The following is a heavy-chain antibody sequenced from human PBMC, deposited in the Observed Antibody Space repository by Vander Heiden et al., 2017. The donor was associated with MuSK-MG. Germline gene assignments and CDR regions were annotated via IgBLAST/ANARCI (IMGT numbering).Heavy chain of an antibody. Sequence: EVQLLESGGGLVQPGGSLRLSCANSGFTFRRYAMTWVRQAPGKGLEWVSAISESGDSTYYADSAKGRFTISRDNSKNTLYLQLNGLRAEDTAVYYCTRGYSAFDYWGQGTLVTVSS. CDR1: GFTFRRYA. V-gene: IGHV3-23*01. CDR2: ISESGDST. D-gene: IGHD1-26*01. J-gene: IGHJ4*02. CDR3: TRGYSAFDY.